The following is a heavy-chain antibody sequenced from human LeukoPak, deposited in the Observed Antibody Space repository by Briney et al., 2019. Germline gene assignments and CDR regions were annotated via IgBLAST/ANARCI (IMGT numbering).Heavy chain of an antibody. CDR3: ARGLYSNPDNWFDP. CDR2: IYHSGST. Sequence: PSETLSLTCTVSGYSISSGYYWGWIRQPPGKGLEWIGSIYHSGSTYYNPSLKSRVTISVDTSKNQFSLKLSSVTAADTAVYYCARGLYSNPDNWFDPWGQGTLVTVSS. CDR1: GYSISSGYY. V-gene: IGHV4-38-2*02. D-gene: IGHD4-11*01. J-gene: IGHJ5*02.